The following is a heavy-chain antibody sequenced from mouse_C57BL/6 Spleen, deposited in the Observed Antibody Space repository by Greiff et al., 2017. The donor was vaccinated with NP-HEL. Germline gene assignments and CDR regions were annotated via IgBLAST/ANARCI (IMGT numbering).Heavy chain of an antibody. CDR3: TREDSNDYAMDY. V-gene: IGHV1-5*01. CDR1: GYTFTSYW. J-gene: IGHJ4*01. CDR2: IYPGNSDT. Sequence: VQLQQSGTVLARPGASVKMSCKTSGYTFTSYWMHWVKQRPGQGLEWIGAIYPGNSDTSYNQKFKGKAKLTAVTSASTAYMELSSLTNEDSAVYYCTREDSNDYAMDYWGQGTSVTVSS. D-gene: IGHD2-5*01.